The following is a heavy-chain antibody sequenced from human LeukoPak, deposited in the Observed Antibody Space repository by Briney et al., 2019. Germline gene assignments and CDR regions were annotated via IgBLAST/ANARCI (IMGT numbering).Heavy chain of an antibody. CDR1: GYTFTSYY. CDR3: ARDLYYYDSSGYDRHAFDI. Sequence: ASVKVSCKASGYTFTSYYMHWVRQAPGQGLEWMGIINPSGGSTSYAQKFQGRVTMTRDTSTSTVYMELSSLRSEDTAVYYCARDLYYYDSSGYDRHAFDIWGQGTMVTVSS. D-gene: IGHD3-22*01. CDR2: INPSGGST. V-gene: IGHV1-46*01. J-gene: IGHJ3*02.